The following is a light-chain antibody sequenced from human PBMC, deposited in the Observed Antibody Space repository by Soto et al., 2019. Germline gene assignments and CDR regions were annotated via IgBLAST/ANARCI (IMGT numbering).Light chain of an antibody. CDR2: AAS. CDR1: QSVSRNY. J-gene: IGKJ1*01. V-gene: IGKV3-20*01. CDR3: QQYGSAPRT. Sequence: EIVLTQSPGTLSLSPGERATLSCRASQSVSRNYLHWYQQKPGQAPRLLIYAASSRISGIPDRLSGSGSGTDFTLTISGLEPEDFAVYQGQQYGSAPRTFGQGTKVEIK.